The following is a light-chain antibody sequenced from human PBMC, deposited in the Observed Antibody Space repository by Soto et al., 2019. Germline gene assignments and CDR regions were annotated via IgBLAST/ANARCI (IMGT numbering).Light chain of an antibody. CDR1: QIISVH. V-gene: IGKV1-39*01. J-gene: IGKJ2*01. CDR2: AAS. CDR3: QQSYITPYT. Sequence: DIQMTQSPPSLSACVGDTVNITCRASQIISVHLNWYQQKPGKVPKLLLYAASNLQSGVPSRFSGSGSETDFALTISSLQPEDFATYYCQQSYITPYTFGQGTKLQIK.